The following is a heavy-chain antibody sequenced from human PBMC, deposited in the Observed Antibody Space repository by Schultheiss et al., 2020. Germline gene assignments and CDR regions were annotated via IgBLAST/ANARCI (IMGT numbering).Heavy chain of an antibody. CDR1: GYRFTSYW. CDR3: AKDGQDIVVVVAARSDLYYFDY. Sequence: GGSLRLSCKGSGYRFTSYWIGWVRQMPGKGLEWMGIIYPGDSDTRYSPSFQGQVTISADKSISTAYLQWSSLKASDTAMYYCAKDGQDIVVVVAARSDLYYFDYWGQGTLVTVSS. V-gene: IGHV5-51*01. CDR2: IYPGDSDT. J-gene: IGHJ4*02. D-gene: IGHD2-15*01.